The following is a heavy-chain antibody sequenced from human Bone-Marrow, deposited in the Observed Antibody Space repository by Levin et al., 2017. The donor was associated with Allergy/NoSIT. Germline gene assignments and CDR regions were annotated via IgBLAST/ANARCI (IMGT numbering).Heavy chain of an antibody. CDR2: ISAYNGNT. J-gene: IGHJ6*02. D-gene: IGHD2-2*01. Sequence: ASVKVSCKASGYTFTSYGISWVRQAPGQGLEWMGWISAYNGNTNYAQKLQGRVTMTTDTSTSTAYMELRSLRSDDTAVYYCARDPDIVVVPAASYYYGMDVWGQGTTVTVSS. V-gene: IGHV1-18*01. CDR3: ARDPDIVVVPAASYYYGMDV. CDR1: GYTFTSYG.